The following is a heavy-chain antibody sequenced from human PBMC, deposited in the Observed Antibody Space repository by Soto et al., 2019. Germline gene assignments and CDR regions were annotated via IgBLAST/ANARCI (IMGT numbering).Heavy chain of an antibody. Sequence: QVHLVASGGGLVKPGGSLRLSCVASGITLSDNYMTWIRQAPGKGLEWLSYISNSDYTTYYADSVKGRFTISRDNAKNSLYLQLNGLRVEXTAVYYCASGKWSLDYWGQGILVTVSS. J-gene: IGHJ4*02. CDR1: GITLSDNY. CDR2: ISNSDYTT. CDR3: ASGKWSLDY. D-gene: IGHD2-8*01. V-gene: IGHV3-11*01.